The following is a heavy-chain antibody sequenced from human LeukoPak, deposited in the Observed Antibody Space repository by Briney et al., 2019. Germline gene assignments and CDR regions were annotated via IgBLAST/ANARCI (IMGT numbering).Heavy chain of an antibody. D-gene: IGHD5-12*01. Sequence: SETLSLTCTVSGGSISSYYWSWIRQPPGKGLEWIGYIYYSGSTNYNPSLKSRVTISVDTSKNQFSLKPSSVTAADTAVYYCARRGPYSGYDYDYWGQGTLVTVSS. V-gene: IGHV4-59*01. CDR2: IYYSGST. CDR3: ARRGPYSGYDYDY. CDR1: GGSISSYY. J-gene: IGHJ4*02.